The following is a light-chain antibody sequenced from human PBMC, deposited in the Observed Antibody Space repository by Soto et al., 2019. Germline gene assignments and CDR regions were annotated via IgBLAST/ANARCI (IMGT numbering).Light chain of an antibody. CDR3: QQYDKLPPFT. CDR1: QDISNY. Sequence: DIQMTQSPSSLSASVGDRVTITCQASQDISNYLNWYQQKPGKAPTLLIYDASNLETGVPSRFIGSGSGTDFTFTISSLQPDDIATYYCQQYDKLPPFTFGPGTKVDIK. V-gene: IGKV1-33*01. CDR2: DAS. J-gene: IGKJ3*01.